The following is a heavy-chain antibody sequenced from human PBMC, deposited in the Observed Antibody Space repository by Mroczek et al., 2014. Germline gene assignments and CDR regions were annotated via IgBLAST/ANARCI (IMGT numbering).Heavy chain of an antibody. CDR2: INPNSGGT. CDR3: ARDTVVPAANRPGVFWSRTNLLDY. CDR1: GYTFTGYY. Sequence: VQLVETGAEVKKPGASVKVSCKASGYTFTGYYMHWVRQAPGQGLEWMGWINPNSGGTNYAQKFQGRVTMTRDTSISTAYMELSRLRSDDTAVYYCARDTVVPAANRPGVFWSRTNLLDYVGQGTPGPPSP. D-gene: IGHD2-2*01. V-gene: IGHV1-2*02. J-gene: IGHJ4*02.